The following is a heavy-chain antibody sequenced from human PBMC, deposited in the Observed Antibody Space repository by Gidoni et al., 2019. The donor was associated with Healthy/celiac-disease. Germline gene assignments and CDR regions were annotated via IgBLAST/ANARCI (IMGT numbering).Heavy chain of an antibody. D-gene: IGHD6-13*01. V-gene: IGHV4-34*01. CDR3: ARVFSSSWHRYYGMDV. J-gene: IGHJ6*02. Sequence: QVQLQQWGAGLLKPSETLSLTCAVFGGSFIGYYWSWIRQPPGKGLEWIGEINHSGSTNYNPSLKSRVTISVDTSKNQFSLKLSSVTAADTAVYYCARVFSSSWHRYYGMDVWGQGTTVTVSS. CDR1: GGSFIGYY. CDR2: INHSGST.